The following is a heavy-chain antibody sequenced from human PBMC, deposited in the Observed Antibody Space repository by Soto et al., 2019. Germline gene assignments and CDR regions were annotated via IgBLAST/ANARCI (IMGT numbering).Heavy chain of an antibody. D-gene: IGHD1-26*01. J-gene: IGHJ6*04. CDR3: ARTRSSLITAPASYFYTHS. CDR2: IYSGGST. CDR1: GFTVSSNY. Sequence: GGALRVCCAASGFTVSSNYMSWVRQAPGKGLEWVSVIYSGGSTYYADSVKGRFTISRDNSKNTLYLQMNSLRAEDTAVYYCARTRSSLITAPASYFYTHSWRNAPPVTVPP. V-gene: IGHV3-66*01.